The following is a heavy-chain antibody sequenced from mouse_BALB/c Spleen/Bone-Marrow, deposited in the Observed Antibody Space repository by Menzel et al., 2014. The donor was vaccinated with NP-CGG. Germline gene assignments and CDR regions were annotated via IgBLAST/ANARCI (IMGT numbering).Heavy chain of an antibody. D-gene: IGHD2-3*01. Sequence: LEESGAELVRPGTSVKVSCKASGYAFTNYLIEWVKQRPGQGLEWIGVINPGSGGTNYNEKFKGKATLTADKSSSTAYMQLSSLTSDDSAVYFCTREDGGGIFDYWGQGTTLTVSS. J-gene: IGHJ2*01. CDR2: INPGSGGT. CDR3: TREDGGGIFDY. CDR1: GYAFTNYL. V-gene: IGHV1-54*01.